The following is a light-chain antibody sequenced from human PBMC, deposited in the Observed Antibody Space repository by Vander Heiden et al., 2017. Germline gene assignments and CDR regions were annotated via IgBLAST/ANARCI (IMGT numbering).Light chain of an antibody. V-gene: IGKV3-15*01. CDR1: QSVSSN. Sequence: EIVMTQSPATLSVSPGERATLSCRGSQSVSSNLAWYQQKPGQAPRLLIYGASTRATGIPARFSGSGSRTEFTLTISSLQSEDFAVYYCQQYNNWPYTFGQGTKLEIK. CDR2: GAS. J-gene: IGKJ2*01. CDR3: QQYNNWPYT.